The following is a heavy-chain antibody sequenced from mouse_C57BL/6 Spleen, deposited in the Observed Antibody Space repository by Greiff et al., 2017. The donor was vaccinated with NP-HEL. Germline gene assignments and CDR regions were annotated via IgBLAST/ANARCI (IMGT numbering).Heavy chain of an antibody. CDR2: INYDGSST. J-gene: IGHJ2*01. CDR1: GFTFSDYY. D-gene: IGHD2-1*01. Sequence: EVKLVESEGGLVQPGSSMKLSCTASGFTFSDYYMAWVRQVPEKGLEWVANINYDGSSTYYLDSLKSRFIISRDNAKNILYLQMSSLKSEDTATYYCARGHGNYPYDFDYWGQGTTLTVSS. CDR3: ARGHGNYPYDFDY. V-gene: IGHV5-16*01.